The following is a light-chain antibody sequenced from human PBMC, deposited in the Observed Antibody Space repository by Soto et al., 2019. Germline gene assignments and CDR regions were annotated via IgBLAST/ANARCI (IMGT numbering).Light chain of an antibody. CDR2: TNN. CDR1: GSSN. Sequence: GSSNVNWYQQLPGTAPKLLIYTNNQRPSGVPDRFSGSKSGTSASLAISGLQSEGEADYYCAAWDDSLNGRVFGTGTKVTVL. J-gene: IGLJ1*01. CDR3: AAWDDSLNGRV. V-gene: IGLV1-44*01.